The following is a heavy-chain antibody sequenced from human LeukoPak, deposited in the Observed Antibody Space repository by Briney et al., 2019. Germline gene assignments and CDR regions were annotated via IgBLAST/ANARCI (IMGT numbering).Heavy chain of an antibody. CDR2: IRSDGYHT. Sequence: GGSLRLSCGASGFIFDAHDMHWVRQAPGKGLEWVAFIRSDGYHTYYADSVKGRFTITRDNSKNTLYLQMNGLRVDDTAMYYCARDPLDISRWANAFDIWGQGTMVTVSS. V-gene: IGHV3-30*02. CDR1: GFIFDAHD. D-gene: IGHD3-9*01. CDR3: ARDPLDISRWANAFDI. J-gene: IGHJ3*02.